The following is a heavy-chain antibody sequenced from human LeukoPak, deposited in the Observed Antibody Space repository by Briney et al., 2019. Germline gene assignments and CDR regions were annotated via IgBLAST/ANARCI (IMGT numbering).Heavy chain of an antibody. Sequence: GRSLRLSCAASGFTFSSYGMHWVRQAPGKGLEWVAVISYDGSNKYYADSVKGRFTISRDNSKNTLYLQMNSLRAEDTAVYYCARVGRDYDSSGYCYWGQGTLVTVSS. J-gene: IGHJ4*02. CDR1: GFTFSSYG. V-gene: IGHV3-30*19. CDR2: ISYDGSNK. CDR3: ARVGRDYDSSGYCY. D-gene: IGHD3-22*01.